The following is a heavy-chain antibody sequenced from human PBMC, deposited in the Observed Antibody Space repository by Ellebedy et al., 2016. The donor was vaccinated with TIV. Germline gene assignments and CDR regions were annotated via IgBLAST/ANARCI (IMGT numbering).Heavy chain of an antibody. V-gene: IGHV1-69*13. Sequence: AASVKVSCKASGGTFSSYAISWVRQAPGQGLEWMGGIIPIFGTANYAQKFQGRVTITADESTSTAYMELSSLRSEDTAVYYCARDVKGVEGTYPQMGYWGQGTLVTVSS. D-gene: IGHD5-24*01. J-gene: IGHJ4*02. CDR1: GGTFSSYA. CDR2: IIPIFGTA. CDR3: ARDVKGVEGTYPQMGY.